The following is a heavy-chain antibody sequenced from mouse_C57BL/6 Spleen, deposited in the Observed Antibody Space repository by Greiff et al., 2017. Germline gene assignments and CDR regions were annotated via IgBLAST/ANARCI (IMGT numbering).Heavy chain of an antibody. CDR2: IYPGDGDT. Sequence: QVQLKESGPELVKPGASVKISCKASGYAFSSSWMNWVKQRPGKGLEWIGRIYPGDGDTNYNGKFKGKATLTADKASSNAYMRLRSLTSEDSAVCLCASQVGGGYFDVWGTGTTVTVSS. CDR3: ASQVGGGYFDV. CDR1: GYAFSSSW. J-gene: IGHJ1*03. V-gene: IGHV1-82*01.